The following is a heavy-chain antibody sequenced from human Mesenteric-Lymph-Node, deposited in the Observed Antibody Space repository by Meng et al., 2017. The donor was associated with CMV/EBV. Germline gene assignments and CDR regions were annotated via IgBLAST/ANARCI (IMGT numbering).Heavy chain of an antibody. D-gene: IGHD2-21*02. J-gene: IGHJ4*02. CDR2: ITGSGGSP. V-gene: IGHV3-23*01. CDR3: AKDGLVTAMGY. CDR1: GFTFVSYA. Sequence: GGSLRLSCAASGFTFVSYAMSWVRQAPGKGLEWVSVITGSGGSPYYADSVKGRFTISRDNSKNTLYLQMNSLRAEDSAVYYCAKDGLVTAMGYWGQGTLVTVSS.